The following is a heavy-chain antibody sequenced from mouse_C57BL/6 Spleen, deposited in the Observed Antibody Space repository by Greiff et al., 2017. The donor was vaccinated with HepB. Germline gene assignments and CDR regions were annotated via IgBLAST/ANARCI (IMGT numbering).Heavy chain of an antibody. V-gene: IGHV5-17*01. Sequence: EVKLVESGGGLVKPGGSLKLSCAASGFTFSDYGMHWVRQAPEKGLEWVAYISSGSSTIYYADTVKGRFTISRDNAKNTPFLQMTSLRSEDTAMYYCARPGSNYVTSFAYWGQGTLVTVSA. CDR3: ARPGSNYVTSFAY. CDR1: GFTFSDYG. D-gene: IGHD2-5*01. J-gene: IGHJ3*01. CDR2: ISSGSSTI.